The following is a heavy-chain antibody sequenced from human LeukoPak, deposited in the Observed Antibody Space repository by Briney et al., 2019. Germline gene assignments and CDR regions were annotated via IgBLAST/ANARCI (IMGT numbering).Heavy chain of an antibody. D-gene: IGHD1-26*01. Sequence: PSETLSLTCTVSGGSISSYYWSWIRQPAGKGLERIGRIYTSGSTNYNPSLKSRVTMSVDTSKNQFSLKLSSVTAADTAEYYCARDPEGGFSGSYYFGAFDIWGQGTMVTVSS. V-gene: IGHV4-4*07. CDR2: IYTSGST. J-gene: IGHJ3*02. CDR1: GGSISSYY. CDR3: ARDPEGGFSGSYYFGAFDI.